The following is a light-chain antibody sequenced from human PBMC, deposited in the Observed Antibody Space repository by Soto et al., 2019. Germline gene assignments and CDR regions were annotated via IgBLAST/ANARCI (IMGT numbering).Light chain of an antibody. CDR2: DAS. Sequence: EIVLTQSPATLSLPPGERATLSCRASQSVSSYLAWYQQKPGQAPRLLIYDASNRATGIPARFSGSGSGTDFTLTISSLEPEDFAVYYCQQRSNWPPSFGQGTRLE. CDR1: QSVSSY. V-gene: IGKV3-11*01. CDR3: QQRSNWPPS. J-gene: IGKJ5*01.